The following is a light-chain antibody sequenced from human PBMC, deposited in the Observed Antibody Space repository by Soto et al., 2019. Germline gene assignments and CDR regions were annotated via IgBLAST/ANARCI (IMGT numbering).Light chain of an antibody. V-gene: IGLV2-8*01. J-gene: IGLJ2*01. Sequence: QSALTQPPSASGSPGQSVTISCTGSSSDIGIYNSVSWYQHHPGKAPKLMISEVTKRPSGVPDRFSGSKSGNTASLTVSGLQVEDDGDYYCSSYAGSDQWVFGGGTQLTVL. CDR1: SSDIGIYNS. CDR2: EVT. CDR3: SSYAGSDQWV.